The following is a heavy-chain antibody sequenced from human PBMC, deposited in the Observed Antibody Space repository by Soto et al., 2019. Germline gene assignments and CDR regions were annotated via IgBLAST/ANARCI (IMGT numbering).Heavy chain of an antibody. CDR3: ARVPDR. Sequence: QLQLQESGSGLGKPSQTLSLTCAVSGGSISSGGYSWSWIRQPPGKGLEWIGYIYHSGSTYYNPSLKSRVTISVDRAKNQFSLKLSSVTAADTAVYYCARVPDRWGQGTLVTVSS. J-gene: IGHJ5*02. CDR2: IYHSGST. V-gene: IGHV4-30-2*01. D-gene: IGHD2-2*01. CDR1: GGSISSGGYS.